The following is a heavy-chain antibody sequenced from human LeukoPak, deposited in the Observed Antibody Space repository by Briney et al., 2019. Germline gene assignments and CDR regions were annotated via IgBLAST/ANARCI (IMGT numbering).Heavy chain of an antibody. CDR1: GFTFSNYW. CDR2: IKQDGSDK. D-gene: IGHD5-12*01. Sequence: GGSLRLSCAASGFTFSNYWMNWVRQAPGKRLEWVANIKQDGSDKYYVDSVRGRFIISSDNAQNSLYLQMSSLRAEDTAVYYCARDYDDYWGQGTLVTVSS. V-gene: IGHV3-7*01. J-gene: IGHJ4*02. CDR3: ARDYDDY.